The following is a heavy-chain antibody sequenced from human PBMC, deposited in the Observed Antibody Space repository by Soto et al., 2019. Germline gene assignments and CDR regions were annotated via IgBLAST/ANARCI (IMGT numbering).Heavy chain of an antibody. Sequence: QVQLVESGGGVVQPGRSLRLSCAASGFTFSSYGMHWVRHAPGKGLEWVAVISYDGSNKYYADSVKGRFTISRDNSKNTLYLQMNSLRAEDTAVYYCAKDTSIAARYFDYWGQGTLVTVSS. V-gene: IGHV3-30*18. J-gene: IGHJ4*02. D-gene: IGHD6-6*01. CDR3: AKDTSIAARYFDY. CDR2: ISYDGSNK. CDR1: GFTFSSYG.